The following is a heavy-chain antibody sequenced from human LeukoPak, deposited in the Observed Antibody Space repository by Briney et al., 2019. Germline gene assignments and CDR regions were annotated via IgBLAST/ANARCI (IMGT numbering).Heavy chain of an antibody. J-gene: IGHJ4*02. CDR3: ATNYDNSGPPGY. CDR2: INHSGST. D-gene: IGHD3-22*01. CDR1: GGSFSGYY. Sequence: SETLSLTCAVYGGSFSGYYWSWIRQPPGKWLEWIGEINHSGSTNYNPSLKSRVTISVDTSKNQFSLKLSSVTAADTPVYFCATNYDNSGPPGYWGPGKLVTVSS. V-gene: IGHV4-34*01.